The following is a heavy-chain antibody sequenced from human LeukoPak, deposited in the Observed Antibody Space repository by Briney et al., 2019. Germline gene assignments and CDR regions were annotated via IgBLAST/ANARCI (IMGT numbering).Heavy chain of an antibody. D-gene: IGHD6-6*01. Sequence: ASVKVSCKASGYTFTSYYMHWVRQAPGQGLEWMGIINPSGGSTSYAQKFQGRVTMTRDTSTSTVHMELSSLRSEDTAVYYCAREWPHDIAANAFDIWGQGTMVTVSS. CDR1: GYTFTSYY. CDR3: AREWPHDIAANAFDI. J-gene: IGHJ3*02. V-gene: IGHV1-46*01. CDR2: INPSGGST.